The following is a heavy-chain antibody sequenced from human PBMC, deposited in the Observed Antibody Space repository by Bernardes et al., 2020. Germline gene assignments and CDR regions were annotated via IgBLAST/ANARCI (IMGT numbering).Heavy chain of an antibody. CDR1: GYTFTGYY. CDR2: INPNSGGT. Sequence: ASVKVSCKASGYTFTGYYMHWVRQAPGQGLEWMGRINPNSGGTNYAQKFQGRVTMTRDTSISTAYMELSRLRSDDTAVYYCASNDPRITPAVAGRTYYGMDVWGQGTTVTVSS. CDR3: ASNDPRITPAVAGRTYYGMDV. D-gene: IGHD6-19*01. V-gene: IGHV1-2*06. J-gene: IGHJ6*02.